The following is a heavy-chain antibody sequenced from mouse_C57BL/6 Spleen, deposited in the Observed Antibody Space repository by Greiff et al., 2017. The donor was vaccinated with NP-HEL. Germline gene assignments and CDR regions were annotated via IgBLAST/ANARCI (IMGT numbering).Heavy chain of an antibody. D-gene: IGHD1-1*01. CDR2: ISYDGSN. CDR1: GYSITSGYY. J-gene: IGHJ3*01. Sequence: VQLQQSGPGLVKPSQSLSLTCSVTGYSITSGYYWNWIRQFPGNKLEWMGYISYDGSNNYNPSLKNRISITRDTSKNQFFLKLNSVTTEDTATYYCAREVRAIYYYGSSPGWFAYWGQGTLVTVSA. V-gene: IGHV3-6*01. CDR3: AREVRAIYYYGSSPGWFAY.